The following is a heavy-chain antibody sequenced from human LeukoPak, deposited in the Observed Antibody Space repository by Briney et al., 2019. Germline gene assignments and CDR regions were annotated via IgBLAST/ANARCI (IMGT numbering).Heavy chain of an antibody. CDR3: ARDGSAWDY. J-gene: IGHJ4*02. CDR1: GFTFDNYW. V-gene: IGHV3-7*05. D-gene: IGHD6-25*01. Sequence: GGPLRLSCAASGFTFDNYWMTWVRQASGKGLEWVANINQDGSEKYYVDSVKGRFSISRDNAKNSLYLQMNSLRAEDTAVYFCARDGSAWDYWGQGTLVTVSS. CDR2: INQDGSEK.